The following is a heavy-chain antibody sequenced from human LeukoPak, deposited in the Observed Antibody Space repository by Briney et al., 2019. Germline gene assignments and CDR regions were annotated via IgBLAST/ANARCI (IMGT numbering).Heavy chain of an antibody. Sequence: SETLSLTCTVSGGSISSGGYYWSWIRQHPGKGLEWIGYIYYSGSTYYNPSLKSRVTISVDTSKNQFSLKLSSVTAADTAVYYCARGEEQWLAIDYWGQGTLVTVSS. V-gene: IGHV4-31*03. J-gene: IGHJ4*02. CDR3: ARGEEQWLAIDY. D-gene: IGHD6-19*01. CDR2: IYYSGST. CDR1: GGSISSGGYY.